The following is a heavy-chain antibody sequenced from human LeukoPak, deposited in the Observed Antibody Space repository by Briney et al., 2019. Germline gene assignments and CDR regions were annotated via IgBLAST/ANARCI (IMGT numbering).Heavy chain of an antibody. D-gene: IGHD6-13*01. Sequence: ASVKVSCKASGYTFSNYGITWVRQAPGQGLEWMGWISAYNGNTNYAQKLQGRVTMTTDTSTSTAYMELRSLRSDDTAVYYCARDSSSWSHAEYLQHWGQGTLVTVSS. V-gene: IGHV1-18*01. J-gene: IGHJ1*01. CDR2: ISAYNGNT. CDR3: ARDSSSWSHAEYLQH. CDR1: GYTFSNYG.